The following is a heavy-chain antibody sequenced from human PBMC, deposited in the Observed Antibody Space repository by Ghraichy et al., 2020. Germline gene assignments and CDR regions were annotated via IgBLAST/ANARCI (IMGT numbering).Heavy chain of an antibody. CDR1: GGSITITNY. Sequence: SQTLSLTCEVSGGSITITNYWDWVRQSPEKGLEWIGEISQSGDTNYNPSLKSRVTISMDKSNNRLSLKLTSVTASDTAVYYCTREGGPYNPFADWGQGLLVTVSS. V-gene: IGHV4/OR15-8*02. CDR3: TREGGPYNPFAD. CDR2: ISQSGDT. J-gene: IGHJ4*02. D-gene: IGHD5-24*01.